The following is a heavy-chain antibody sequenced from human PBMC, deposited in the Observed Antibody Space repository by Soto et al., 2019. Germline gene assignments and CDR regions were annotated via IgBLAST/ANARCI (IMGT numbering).Heavy chain of an antibody. CDR3: ARGGDFSSGYTQIYYHYGMDV. V-gene: IGHV1-18*04. CDR1: GYTFTSYG. Sequence: ASVKVSCKASGYTFTSYGISWVRQAPGQGLEWMGWISAYDGNTNYAQKFQGRVTMITDTSTSTAYMDLRSLRSDDTAVYYCARGGDFSSGYTQIYYHYGMDVWGQGTTVPVSS. J-gene: IGHJ6*02. D-gene: IGHD3-3*01. CDR2: ISAYDGNT.